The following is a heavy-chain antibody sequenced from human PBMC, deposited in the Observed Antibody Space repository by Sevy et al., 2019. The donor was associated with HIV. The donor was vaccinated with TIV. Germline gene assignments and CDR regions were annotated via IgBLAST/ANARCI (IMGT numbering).Heavy chain of an antibody. V-gene: IGHV3-74*01. J-gene: IGHJ4*02. D-gene: IGHD6-13*01. Sequence: GGSLRLSCEASGFTFSDHGMNWVRRAPGKGLVWVSRINSDGTSTSYADSVKGRFTISRDNAKNTLYLQMNSLRTEDTAVYYCARGVAATGPFDYWGQGTLVTVSS. CDR1: GFTFSDHG. CDR3: ARGVAATGPFDY. CDR2: INSDGTST.